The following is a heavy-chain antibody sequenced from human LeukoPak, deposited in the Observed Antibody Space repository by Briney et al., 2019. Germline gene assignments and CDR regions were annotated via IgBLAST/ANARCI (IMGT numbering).Heavy chain of an antibody. CDR3: AREVRQYYYGSGSTDGMDV. V-gene: IGHV3-7*01. Sequence: GGSLRLSCAASGVTFSSYGMSWVRQAPGEGGEWVAHIKQDGSEKYYVDPVKGRFTISRDNAKNSLYLQMNSLRAADTAVYYCAREVRQYYYGSGSTDGMDVWGQGTTVTVSS. J-gene: IGHJ6*02. CDR1: GVTFSSYG. D-gene: IGHD3-10*01. CDR2: IKQDGSEK.